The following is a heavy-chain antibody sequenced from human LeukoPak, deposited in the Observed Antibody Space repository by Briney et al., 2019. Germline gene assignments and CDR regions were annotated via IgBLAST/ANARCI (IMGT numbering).Heavy chain of an antibody. CDR3: TTVREFWSGLFDY. J-gene: IGHJ4*02. CDR2: IKSKTDGGTT. Sequence: GGSLRLSCAASGFTFSNAWMSWVRQAPGKGLEWVGRIKSKTDGGTTDYVAPVKGRFTISRDDSKNTLYLQMNSLKTEDTAVYYCTTVREFWSGLFDYWGQGTLVTVSS. V-gene: IGHV3-15*01. CDR1: GFTFSNAW. D-gene: IGHD3-3*01.